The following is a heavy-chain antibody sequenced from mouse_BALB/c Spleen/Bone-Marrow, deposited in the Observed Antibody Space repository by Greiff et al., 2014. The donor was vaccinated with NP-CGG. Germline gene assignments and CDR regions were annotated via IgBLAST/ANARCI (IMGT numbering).Heavy chain of an antibody. V-gene: IGHV3-2*02. J-gene: IGHJ4*01. CDR2: ISYSSST. CDR1: GNSITSDYA. Sequence: EVQLQESGPGLVKPSQSLSLTCTVTGNSITSDYARNWIRQFQGNKLEWMGYISYSSSTNYNPSLKSRISIIRDTSKNQFFLQLNSVTAEDTATYYCARWDYGDYAMDYWGQGTSVTVSS. D-gene: IGHD1-2*01. CDR3: ARWDYGDYAMDY.